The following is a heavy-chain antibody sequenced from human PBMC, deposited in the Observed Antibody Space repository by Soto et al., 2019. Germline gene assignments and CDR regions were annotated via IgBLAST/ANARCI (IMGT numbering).Heavy chain of an antibody. CDR2: IYKSTTT. CDR1: GGSIIIGGYS. J-gene: IGHJ5*01. V-gene: IGHV4-30-4*01. Sequence: SETRSLTCSVSGGSIIIGGYSWAWIREPPGQSLEYIGYIYKSTTTYYNPSFESRVAISLDTSKSQFSLNVTSVTAADTAVYFCARGRYCLTGRCFPNWFDSWGQGTLVTVSS. CDR3: ARGRYCLTGRCFPNWFDS. D-gene: IGHD2-15*01.